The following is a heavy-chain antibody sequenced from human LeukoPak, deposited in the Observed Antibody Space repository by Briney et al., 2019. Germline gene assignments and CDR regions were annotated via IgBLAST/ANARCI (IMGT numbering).Heavy chain of an antibody. CDR2: IRYDGNNE. D-gene: IGHD1-26*01. Sequence: GGSLRLSCAASRFTFSTYGMNWVRQAPGKGLEWVTFIRYDGNNEFYADSVKGRFTISRDNSKNTLYLQMNSLRAEDTAVYYCAREYSGTAGAIDMWGQGTMVTVSS. V-gene: IGHV3-30*02. J-gene: IGHJ3*02. CDR1: RFTFSTYG. CDR3: AREYSGTAGAIDM.